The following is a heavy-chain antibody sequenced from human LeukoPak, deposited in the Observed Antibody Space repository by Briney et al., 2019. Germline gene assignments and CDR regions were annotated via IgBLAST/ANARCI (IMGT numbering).Heavy chain of an antibody. CDR3: AVYSSSWYGSSLFDP. V-gene: IGHV1-69*06. D-gene: IGHD6-13*01. CDR1: GGTFSSYA. CDR2: IIPIFGTA. J-gene: IGHJ5*02. Sequence: GAAVKVSCKASGGTFSSYAISWVRQAPVQGLEWMGGIIPIFGTANYAQKFQGRVTITADKSTSTAYMELSSLRSEDTAVYYCAVYSSSWYGSSLFDPWGQGTLVTVSS.